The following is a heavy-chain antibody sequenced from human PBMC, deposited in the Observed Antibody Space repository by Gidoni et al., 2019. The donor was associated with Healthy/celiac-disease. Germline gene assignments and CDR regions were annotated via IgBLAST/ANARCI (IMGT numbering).Heavy chain of an antibody. CDR2: IYYSGST. D-gene: IGHD3-10*01. J-gene: IGHJ5*02. V-gene: IGHV4-39*01. CDR1: GGSISSSSYY. Sequence: QLQLQESGPGLVKPSETLSLPCTVSGGSISSSSYYWGWIRQPPGKGLEWIGSIYYSGSTYYNPSLKSRVTISVDTSKNQFSLKLSSVTAADTAVYYCARHPNDLTMVRGVIAYWFDPWGQGTLVTVSS. CDR3: ARHPNDLTMVRGVIAYWFDP.